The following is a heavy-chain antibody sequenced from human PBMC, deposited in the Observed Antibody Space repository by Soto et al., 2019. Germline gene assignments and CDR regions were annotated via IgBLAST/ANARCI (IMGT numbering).Heavy chain of an antibody. V-gene: IGHV4-4*02. CDR3: ATTSSWGTSWLVH. Sequence: SETLSLTCAVSGGSISSSNWWSWVRQPPGKGLEWIGEIYHSGSTNYNPSLKSRVTISVDGSKNQFSLKLSSVTAADTAVYYCATTSSWGTSWLVHWGQGTLVTVSS. CDR2: IYHSGST. CDR1: GGSISSSNW. J-gene: IGHJ5*02. D-gene: IGHD6-13*01.